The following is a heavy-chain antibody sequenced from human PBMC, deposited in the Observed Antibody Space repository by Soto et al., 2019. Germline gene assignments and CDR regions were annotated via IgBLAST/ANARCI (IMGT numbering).Heavy chain of an antibody. J-gene: IGHJ1*01. V-gene: IGHV2-5*02. CDR3: AHRRNDYGDHAEYFQH. CDR2: IYWDDDK. CDR1: GFSLSTSGVG. Sequence: QITLKESGPPLVKPTQTLTLTCTFSGFSLSTSGVGVGWIRQPPGKALEWLALIYWDDDKRYSPSLKSRLTITKDTSKNQVVLTMTNMDPVDTATYYCAHRRNDYGDHAEYFQHWGQGTLVTVSS. D-gene: IGHD4-17*01.